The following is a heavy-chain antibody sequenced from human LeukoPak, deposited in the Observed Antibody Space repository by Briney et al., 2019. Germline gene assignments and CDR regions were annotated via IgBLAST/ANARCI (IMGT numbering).Heavy chain of an antibody. CDR2: IYSGGST. Sequence: GGSLRLSCAASGFTFSSYAMSWVRQAPGKGLEWVSVIYSGGSTYYADSVKGRFTISRDNSKNTLYLQMNSLRAEDTAVYYYVRGVEQTFDIWGQGTMVIVSS. J-gene: IGHJ3*02. CDR1: GFTFSSYA. D-gene: IGHD1/OR15-1a*01. V-gene: IGHV3-66*01. CDR3: VRGVEQTFDI.